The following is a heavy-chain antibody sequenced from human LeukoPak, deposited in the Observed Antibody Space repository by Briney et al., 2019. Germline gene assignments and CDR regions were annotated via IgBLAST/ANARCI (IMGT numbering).Heavy chain of an antibody. CDR3: ARLCSSSSCYAFDI. Sequence: PGGSLRLSRAASGFTVSNNFLSWVRQTPGKGLEWVSVIYSGDNTYYADSVKGRFTISRDISKNTVYIQMNSLRVEDTAVYYCARLCSSSSCYAFDIWGQGTKVTVSS. J-gene: IGHJ3*02. V-gene: IGHV3-53*01. CDR2: IYSGDNT. CDR1: GFTVSNNF. D-gene: IGHD2-2*01.